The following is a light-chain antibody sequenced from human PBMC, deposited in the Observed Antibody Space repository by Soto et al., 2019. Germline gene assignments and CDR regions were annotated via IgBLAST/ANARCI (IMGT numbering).Light chain of an antibody. V-gene: IGLV3-10*01. CDR1: ALSIKY. Sequence: SYELTQATSVSVSPGQAARITCSGDALSIKYAYWYQQKSGQAPVLVIYEDNKRPSGIPERFSGSSSGTVVTLTISGAQVKAEADYYCCPTDSGGNHWVFGGGTKLTVL. CDR2: EDN. CDR3: CPTDSGGNHWV. J-gene: IGLJ3*02.